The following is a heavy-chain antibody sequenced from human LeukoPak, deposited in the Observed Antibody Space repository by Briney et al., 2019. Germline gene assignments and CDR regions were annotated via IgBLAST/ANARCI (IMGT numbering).Heavy chain of an antibody. CDR1: GYTFTKYS. Sequence: GASVKVSCKTSGYTFTKYSIHWVRQAPGQRLEWMGRINAGNGNTKYSRKFQDRVSITRDTSANTAYMELGSLRSEDTALYFCATSYGSGWAEGDWFDPWGQGTLVTVS. D-gene: IGHD6-19*01. CDR3: ATSYGSGWAEGDWFDP. J-gene: IGHJ5*02. CDR2: INAGNGNT. V-gene: IGHV1-3*01.